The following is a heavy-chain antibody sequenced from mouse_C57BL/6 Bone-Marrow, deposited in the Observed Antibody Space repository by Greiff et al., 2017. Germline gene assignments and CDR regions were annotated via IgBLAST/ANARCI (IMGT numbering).Heavy chain of an antibody. CDR2: FHPYNDDT. V-gene: IGHV1-47*01. Sequence: QVHVKQSGAELVKPGASVKMSCKASGYTFTTYPIEWMKQNHGKSLEWIGNFHPYNDDTKYNEKFKGKATLTVEKSSSTVYLELSRLTSDDSAVYYCARRHYYGRAWFAYWGQGTLVTVSA. CDR3: ARRHYYGRAWFAY. J-gene: IGHJ3*01. D-gene: IGHD1-1*01. CDR1: GYTFTTYP.